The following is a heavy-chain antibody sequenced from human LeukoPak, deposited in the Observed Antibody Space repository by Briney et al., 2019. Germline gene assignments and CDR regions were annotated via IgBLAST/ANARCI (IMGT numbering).Heavy chain of an antibody. D-gene: IGHD3-10*02. V-gene: IGHV3-23*01. J-gene: IGHJ4*02. Sequence: PGGSLRLSCAASGFTFSSYAMSWVRQAPGKGLEWVSAISGNGGSTYYADSVKGRFTISRDNSKNTLYLQMNSLRAEDTAVYYCAKGGPIFGELLYYFDFWGQGTLVTVSS. CDR1: GFTFSSYA. CDR3: AKGGPIFGELLYYFDF. CDR2: ISGNGGST.